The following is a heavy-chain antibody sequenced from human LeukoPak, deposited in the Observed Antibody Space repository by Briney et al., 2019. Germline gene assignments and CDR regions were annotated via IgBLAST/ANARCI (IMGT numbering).Heavy chain of an antibody. J-gene: IGHJ3*01. CDR3: AKDLYGAFDV. Sequence: GGSLRLSCAASGFTFSSYAMSWVRQAPGKGLEWVSAISGSNGNTYYADSVKGRFTISRDNSKNMLYLQINSLRAEDTAQYYCAKDLYGAFDVWGQGRQVTVSS. CDR1: GFTFSSYA. V-gene: IGHV3-23*01. CDR2: ISGSNGNT. D-gene: IGHD3-10*01.